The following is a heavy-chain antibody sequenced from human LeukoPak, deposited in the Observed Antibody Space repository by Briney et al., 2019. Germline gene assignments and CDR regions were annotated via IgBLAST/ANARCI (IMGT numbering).Heavy chain of an antibody. Sequence: SETLSLTCAVYGGSFSGYYWSWIRQPPGKGLEWIGEINHSGSTNYNPSLKSRVTISVDTSKNQFSLKLSSVTAADTAVYYCARDSTRVAARLGDYWGQGTLVTVSS. V-gene: IGHV4-34*01. CDR3: ARDSTRVAARLGDY. CDR2: INHSGST. D-gene: IGHD6-6*01. CDR1: GGSFSGYY. J-gene: IGHJ4*02.